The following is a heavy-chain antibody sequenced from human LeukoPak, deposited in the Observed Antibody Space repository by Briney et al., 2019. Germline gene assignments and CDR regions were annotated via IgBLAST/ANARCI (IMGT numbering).Heavy chain of an antibody. CDR2: IIPIFGTA. V-gene: IGHV1-69*01. CDR3: ARDFPLGSSSLVAFDI. CDR1: GGTFSSYA. D-gene: IGHD6-6*01. Sequence: SVKVSCKASGGTFSSYAISWARQAPGQGLEWMGGIIPIFGTANYAQKFQGRVTITADESTSTAYMELSSLRSEDTAVYYCARDFPLGSSSLVAFDIWGQGTMVTVSS. J-gene: IGHJ3*02.